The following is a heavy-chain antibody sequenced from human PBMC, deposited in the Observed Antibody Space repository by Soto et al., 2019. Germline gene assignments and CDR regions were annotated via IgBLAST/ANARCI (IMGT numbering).Heavy chain of an antibody. Sequence: GGSLRLSCAASGCSFNDYYMSWIRQAPGKGLEWISSISGSGGDTYYADSVKGRFTISRDNAKNTLYLQMNSLRAEDTAVYYCAKIKPVVAASYFDYWGQGTLVTVSS. V-gene: IGHV3-23*01. CDR3: AKIKPVVAASYFDY. D-gene: IGHD2-15*01. CDR2: ISGSGGDT. CDR1: GCSFNDYY. J-gene: IGHJ4*02.